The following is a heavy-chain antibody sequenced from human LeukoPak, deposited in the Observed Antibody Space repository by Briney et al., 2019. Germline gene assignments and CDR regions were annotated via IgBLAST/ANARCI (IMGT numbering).Heavy chain of an antibody. D-gene: IGHD6-13*01. CDR2: INWNGGST. Sequence: GGSLRLSCAASGFTFDDYGMSWVRQAPGKGLEWVSGINWNGGSTGYADSVKGRFTISRDNAKNSLYLQMNSLRAEDTALYYCARDLGYSNSWSTTDAFDIWGQGTMVTVSS. CDR1: GFTFDDYG. J-gene: IGHJ3*02. CDR3: ARDLGYSNSWSTTDAFDI. V-gene: IGHV3-20*04.